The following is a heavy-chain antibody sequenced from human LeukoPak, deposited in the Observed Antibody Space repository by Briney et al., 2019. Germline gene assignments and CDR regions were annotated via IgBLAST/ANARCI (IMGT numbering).Heavy chain of an antibody. CDR2: ISGSGGST. J-gene: IGHJ6*02. V-gene: IGHV3-23*01. D-gene: IGHD2/OR15-2a*01. CDR1: GFTFSSYA. Sequence: GGSLRLSCAASGFTFSSYAMSWVRQAPGKGLEWVSAISGSGGSTYYADSVKGRFTISRDNSKNTLYLQMNSLRSDDTAVYYCAREYDGADLENTYYYYYGMDVWGQGTTVTVSS. CDR3: AREYDGADLENTYYYYYGMDV.